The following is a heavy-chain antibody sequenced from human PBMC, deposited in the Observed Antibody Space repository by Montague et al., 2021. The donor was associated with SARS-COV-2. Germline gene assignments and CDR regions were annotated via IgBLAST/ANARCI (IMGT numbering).Heavy chain of an antibody. V-gene: IGHV4-39*07. Sequence: TLSLTCTVSGGSISSSSYYWGWIRQPPGKGLEWIGSIYYIGSTYSTPSPKSRYPIPVDTSKNQFSLKLSSVTAADTAVYYCARVGRQQLVRLSGMDVWGQGTTVTVSS. D-gene: IGHD6-13*01. CDR1: GGSISSSSYY. CDR3: ARVGRQQLVRLSGMDV. J-gene: IGHJ6*02. CDR2: IYYIGST.